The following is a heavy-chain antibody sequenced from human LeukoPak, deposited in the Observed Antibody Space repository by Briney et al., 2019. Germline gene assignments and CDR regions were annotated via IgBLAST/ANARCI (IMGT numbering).Heavy chain of an antibody. V-gene: IGHV3-48*03. CDR3: ARDTKDY. CDR2: ISTTGDRV. CDR1: GFTFSSYE. J-gene: IGHJ4*02. D-gene: IGHD2-8*01. Sequence: GGSLRLSCVASGFTFSSYEMNWVRQAPGKGLEWISYISTTGDRVQYADSVKGRFTISRDNTKNSLYLQLNSLRAEDTAIYYCARDTKDYWGQGTLVTVS.